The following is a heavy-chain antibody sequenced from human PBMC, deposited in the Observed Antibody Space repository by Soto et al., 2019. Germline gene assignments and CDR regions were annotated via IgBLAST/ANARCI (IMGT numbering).Heavy chain of an antibody. D-gene: IGHD1-26*01. J-gene: IGHJ4*02. Sequence: QVQLQQWGAGLLKPSETLSLTCAVYGGSLSGYYWSWIRQPPGKALEWMGEFNHTGDTNYNPSLKSPVTIAVDTAKNQLFLDLSSATPADTAMYHCARHHVRGRTIAGAAEFWGQGTLGTVSS. CDR1: GGSLSGYY. CDR2: FNHTGDT. V-gene: IGHV4-34*01. CDR3: ARHHVRGRTIAGAAEF.